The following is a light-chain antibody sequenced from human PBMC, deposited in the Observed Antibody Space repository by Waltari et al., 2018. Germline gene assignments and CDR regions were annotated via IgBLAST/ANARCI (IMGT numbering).Light chain of an antibody. J-gene: IGKJ1*01. CDR2: GAS. CDR3: QQYNNWPQWT. Sequence: EIVMTQSPATLSVSPGESVPLSCRASQRVNSNLAWYQQKPGQAPRLLIYGASTRASGIAARFSGSGSGTEFTLTISSLQSEDFALYYCQQYNNWPQWTFGQGTKVEIK. CDR1: QRVNSN. V-gene: IGKV3-15*01.